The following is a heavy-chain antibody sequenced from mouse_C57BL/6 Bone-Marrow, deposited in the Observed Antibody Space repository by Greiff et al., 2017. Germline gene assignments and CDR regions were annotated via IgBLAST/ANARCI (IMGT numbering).Heavy chain of an antibody. Sequence: VQLQQSGPELVKPGASVKISCKASGYAFSSSWMNWVKQRPGKGLEWIGRIYPGDGDTNYNGKFKGKATLTADKSSSTAYMQLSSLTSEDSAVYFCASYRYYGSSYGYWGQGTTLTVSS. CDR1: GYAFSSSW. V-gene: IGHV1-82*01. D-gene: IGHD1-1*01. J-gene: IGHJ2*01. CDR3: ASYRYYGSSYGY. CDR2: IYPGDGDT.